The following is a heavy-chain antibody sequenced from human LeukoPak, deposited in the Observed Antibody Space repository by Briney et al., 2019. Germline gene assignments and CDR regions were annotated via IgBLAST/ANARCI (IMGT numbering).Heavy chain of an antibody. J-gene: IGHJ5*02. D-gene: IGHD2-2*01. CDR1: GASMGSRSHF. CDR3: ARGMGVLVPAATWFDP. Sequence: SETLSLTCTVSGASMGSRSHFWVWIRQPPGKGLEWIGSISNSGSTYYNPSLKSRVTISVDTSKNQFSLQLSSVTAADTAVYYCARGMGVLVPAATWFDPWGQGTLVTVSS. CDR2: ISNSGST. V-gene: IGHV4-39*07.